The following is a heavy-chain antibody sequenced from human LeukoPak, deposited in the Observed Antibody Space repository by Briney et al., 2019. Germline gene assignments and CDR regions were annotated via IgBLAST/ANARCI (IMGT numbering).Heavy chain of an antibody. J-gene: IGHJ6*03. CDR2: IYYSGST. CDR1: GGSISSSSYY. Sequence: SETLSLTCTVSGGSISSSSYYWGWIRQPPGKGLEWIGSIYYSGSTYYNPSLKSRVTISVDTSKNQFSLQLNSVTPEDTAVYYCARAIKGWNYVLHYYYYYMDVWGKGTTVTVSS. CDR3: ARAIKGWNYVLHYYYYYMDV. V-gene: IGHV4-39*07. D-gene: IGHD1-7*01.